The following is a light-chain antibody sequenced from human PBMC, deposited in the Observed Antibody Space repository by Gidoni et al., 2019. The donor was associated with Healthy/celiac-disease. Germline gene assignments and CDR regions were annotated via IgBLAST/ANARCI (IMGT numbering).Light chain of an antibody. Sequence: QSVLTQPPSVSGAPGQRVTLSCTGSSSNIGAGYDVHWYQQLPGTAPKLLIYGNSNRPSGVPDRFSGSKSGTSASLDITGLQAEDEADYYCQSYDSSLSGSVVFGGGTKLTVL. J-gene: IGLJ2*01. CDR3: QSYDSSLSGSVV. CDR1: SSNIGAGYD. V-gene: IGLV1-40*01. CDR2: GNS.